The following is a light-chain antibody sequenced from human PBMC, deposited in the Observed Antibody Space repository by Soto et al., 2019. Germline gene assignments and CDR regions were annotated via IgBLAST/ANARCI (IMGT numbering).Light chain of an antibody. CDR1: QSVSSS. CDR3: QQYDSYSWT. V-gene: IGKV3-11*01. J-gene: IGKJ1*01. Sequence: EIVFTQSPATLSFSPGERATLSCRASQSVSSSLAWYQQKPGQAPRLLIYDASNRATGIPARFSGSGSGTEFTLTITSLQPEDFATYYCQQYDSYSWTFGQGTKVDIK. CDR2: DAS.